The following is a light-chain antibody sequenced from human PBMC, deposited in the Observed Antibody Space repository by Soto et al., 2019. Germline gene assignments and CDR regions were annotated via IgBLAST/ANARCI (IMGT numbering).Light chain of an antibody. CDR1: ENIRSY. CDR2: AAS. V-gene: IGKV1-39*01. CDR3: QQTFGTPRT. Sequence: DIQVTQSPSSLSASAGDRVTITCRASENIRSYLNWYQQKLGKAPEVLIYAASKLQSGVPLRFSGSGSGTDFTLNITRLQPEDFATYYCQQTFGTPRTFGQGTKVDIK. J-gene: IGKJ1*01.